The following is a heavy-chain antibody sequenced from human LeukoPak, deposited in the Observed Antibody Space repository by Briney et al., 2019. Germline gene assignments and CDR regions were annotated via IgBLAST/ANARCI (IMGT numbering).Heavy chain of an antibody. D-gene: IGHD1-7*01. J-gene: IGHJ4*02. Sequence: GGSLRLSCEASGFTFSNYAMSWVRQAPGKGLGWVSAISGSGDSTYYADSVKGRFTISRDNSKNTLYLQMSSLRAEDTALYYCAKVTWNSWNEDCWGQGTLVTASS. CDR3: AKVTWNSWNEDC. CDR1: GFTFSNYA. CDR2: ISGSGDST. V-gene: IGHV3-23*01.